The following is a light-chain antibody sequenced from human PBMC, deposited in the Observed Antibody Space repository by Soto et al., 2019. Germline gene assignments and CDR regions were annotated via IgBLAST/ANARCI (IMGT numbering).Light chain of an antibody. CDR3: QQRSNWPPWT. V-gene: IGKV3D-20*02. CDR1: QSVSSSY. J-gene: IGKJ1*01. CDR2: GAS. Sequence: IVLTQSPGTLSLSPGERATLSCRASQSVSSSYLAWYQQKPGQAPRFLIYGASSRATGIPDRFSGSGSGTDFTLTISSLEPEDFAGYYCQQRSNWPPWTFGQGGKVDTK.